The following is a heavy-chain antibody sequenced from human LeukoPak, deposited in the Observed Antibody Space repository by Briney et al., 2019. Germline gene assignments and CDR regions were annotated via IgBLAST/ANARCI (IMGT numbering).Heavy chain of an antibody. Sequence: ASVKVSCKASGYTFTDYYIHWVRQAPGHGLEWMGWVNPHSGGTNYAQKFQGRVTMTRDTSISTAYMELSRLRSDDTAVYYCARGPHWDPHFDYWGQGTLVTVSS. J-gene: IGHJ4*02. CDR2: VNPHSGGT. CDR1: GYTFTDYY. V-gene: IGHV1-2*02. D-gene: IGHD7-27*01. CDR3: ARGPHWDPHFDY.